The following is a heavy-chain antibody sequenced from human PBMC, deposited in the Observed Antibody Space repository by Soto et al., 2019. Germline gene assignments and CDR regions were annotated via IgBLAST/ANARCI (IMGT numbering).Heavy chain of an antibody. J-gene: IGHJ4*02. CDR2: LYYSGST. CDR1: GASISTTRYN. Sequence: SETLSLTCTVSGASISTTRYNWAWIRQPPGKGLEWVGSLYYSGSTYYNPSLKSRVTISIQTPKNQFSLNLSSVTAADTAVYYCARHREYGDYAGAGRIFDYWGQGTPVTVSS. CDR3: ARHREYGDYAGAGRIFDY. D-gene: IGHD4-17*01. V-gene: IGHV4-39*01.